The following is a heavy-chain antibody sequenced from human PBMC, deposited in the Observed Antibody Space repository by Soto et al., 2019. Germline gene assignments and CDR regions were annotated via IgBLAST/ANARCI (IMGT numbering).Heavy chain of an antibody. CDR2: ISGSGTTT. V-gene: IGHV3-23*01. D-gene: IGHD3-16*01. J-gene: IGHJ4*02. Sequence: EVQLLESGGGLVQPGGSLRLSCAASGFTFSKYAMSWVRQAPGKGLEWVSAISGSGTTTYSADSVRGRFTISRDNSNNNVYLQMNRPRPEDPALFYLGKFFVGAGGSWGWALAPDSWGPGNLVTVSS. CDR1: GFTFSKYA. CDR3: GKFFVGAGGSWGWALAPDS.